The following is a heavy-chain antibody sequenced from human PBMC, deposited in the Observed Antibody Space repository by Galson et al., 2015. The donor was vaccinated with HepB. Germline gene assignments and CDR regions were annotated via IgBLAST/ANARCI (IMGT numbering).Heavy chain of an antibody. J-gene: IGHJ4*02. D-gene: IGHD2-2*02. V-gene: IGHV3-20*04. Sequence: SLRLSCAASGFTFDDYGMSWVRQAPGKGLGWVSGINWNGGSTGYADSVKGRFTISRDNAKNSLYLQMNSLRAEDTALYYCARGGLGYCSSTSCYTVYYFDYWGQGTLVTVSS. CDR2: INWNGGST. CDR1: GFTFDDYG. CDR3: ARGGLGYCSSTSCYTVYYFDY.